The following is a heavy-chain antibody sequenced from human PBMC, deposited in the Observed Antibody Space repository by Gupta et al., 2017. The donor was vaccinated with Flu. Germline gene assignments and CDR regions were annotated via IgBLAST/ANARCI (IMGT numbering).Heavy chain of an antibody. V-gene: IGHV3-11*01. J-gene: IGHJ6*03. CDR1: GMKFSDYY. D-gene: IGHD6-6*01. CDR3: ARDQIAPRYPYYYYYMDV. CDR2: ISTSGNTI. Sequence: QVQLVESGGGLVKPGGSLRLSCAASGMKFSDYYMTWIRQAPGKGLEWVSYISTSGNTIYYADSVKGRFTISRDDAKKSLYLQMSSLRAEDTAVYYCARDQIAPRYPYYYYYMDVWGKGTTVTVSS.